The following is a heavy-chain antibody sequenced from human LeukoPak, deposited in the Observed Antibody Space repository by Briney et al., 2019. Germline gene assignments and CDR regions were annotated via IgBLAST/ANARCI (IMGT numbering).Heavy chain of an antibody. CDR1: GGSISSYY. Sequence: PSETLSLTCTVSGGSISSYYWSWSRQPPGKGLEWIGYISYSGSTSYNPSLQSRVAISVDPSKNQFTLKLSSVTAADTAVYYCARAPYSYSSYFDYWGRGTLVTVSS. J-gene: IGHJ4*02. CDR2: ISYSGST. CDR3: ARAPYSYSSYFDY. V-gene: IGHV4-59*01. D-gene: IGHD2-15*01.